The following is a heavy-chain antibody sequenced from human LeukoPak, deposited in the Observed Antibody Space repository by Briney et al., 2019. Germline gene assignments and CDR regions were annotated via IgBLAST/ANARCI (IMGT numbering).Heavy chain of an antibody. J-gene: IGHJ5*02. CDR3: ARGDDFPDWFDP. CDR1: GYTFTSYA. CDR2: IIPIFGTA. V-gene: IGHV1-69*05. D-gene: IGHD3-3*01. Sequence: SVKVSCKASGYTFTSYAMNWVRQAPGQGLEWMGGIIPIFGTANYAQKFQGRVTITTDESTSTAYMELSSLRSEDTAVYYCARGDDFPDWFDPWGQGTLVTVSS.